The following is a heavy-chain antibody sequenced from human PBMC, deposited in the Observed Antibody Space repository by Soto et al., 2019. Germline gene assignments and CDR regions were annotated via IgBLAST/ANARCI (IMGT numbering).Heavy chain of an antibody. Sequence: QITLKESGPTLVKPTQTLTLTCTFSGFSLTTSGEGVGWIRQPPGKALEWLALIYWDDDKRYNPSLESRLTITKDTTNSQVVLTITNMNPGDTATYYCAHKSEAARPFDPCGQGTLVTVSS. CDR1: GFSLTTSGEG. J-gene: IGHJ5*02. V-gene: IGHV2-5*02. D-gene: IGHD6-6*01. CDR3: AHKSEAARPFDP. CDR2: IYWDDDK.